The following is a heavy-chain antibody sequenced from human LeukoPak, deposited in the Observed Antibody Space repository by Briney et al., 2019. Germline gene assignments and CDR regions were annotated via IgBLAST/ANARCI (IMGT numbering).Heavy chain of an antibody. Sequence: PSETLSLTCAVYGGSFSGYYWSWIRQPPGKGLEWIGEINHSGSTNYNPSLKSRVTISVDTSKNQFSLKLSSVTAADTAVYYCARGLNMTTVTTLIWGQGTLVTVSS. CDR2: INHSGST. J-gene: IGHJ4*02. CDR3: ARGLNMTTVTTLI. D-gene: IGHD4-17*01. V-gene: IGHV4-34*01. CDR1: GGSFSGYY.